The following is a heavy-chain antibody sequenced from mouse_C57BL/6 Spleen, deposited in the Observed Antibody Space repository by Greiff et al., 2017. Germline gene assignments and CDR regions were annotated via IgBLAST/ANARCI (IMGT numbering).Heavy chain of an antibody. CDR3: GRGGYGDFFDY. Sequence: EVQRLQSGGGLVKPGGSLKLSCAASGFTFSSYAMSWVRQTPGKRLEWVATISAGGSYTYYPDNVKGRVTISRDKANNNLYLQMSHLKSEDTAMYYCGRGGYGDFFDYWGQGTTLTVSS. J-gene: IGHJ2*01. CDR2: ISAGGSYT. V-gene: IGHV5-4*01. D-gene: IGHD1-1*02. CDR1: GFTFSSYA.